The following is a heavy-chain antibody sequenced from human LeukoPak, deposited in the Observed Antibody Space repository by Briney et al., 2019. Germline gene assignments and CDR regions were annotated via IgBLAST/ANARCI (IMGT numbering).Heavy chain of an antibody. Sequence: GGSLRLSCTASGFPFSTYWINWVRQSPGKGLVWVALINGDGSTTTHADSVKGRFTISRDNAKNTAYLQMNSLRDEDTAVYYCARDYAGSPDYWGQGTLVTVSA. D-gene: IGHD3-10*01. CDR1: GFPFSTYW. CDR2: INGDGSTT. J-gene: IGHJ4*02. CDR3: ARDYAGSPDY. V-gene: IGHV3-74*03.